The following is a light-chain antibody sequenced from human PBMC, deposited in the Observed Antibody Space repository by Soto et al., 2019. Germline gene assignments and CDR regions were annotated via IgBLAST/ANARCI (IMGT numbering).Light chain of an antibody. Sequence: QSALTQPASVSGSPGQSITISCTGSSSDVGGYDYVSWYQQHPGKAPQLIIFEVSNRPSGVSNRFSGSKSGITASLTISGLQAEDEDDYYCSSYTDSTTRVFGGGTKVTVL. J-gene: IGLJ3*02. CDR3: SSYTDSTTRV. V-gene: IGLV2-14*01. CDR2: EVS. CDR1: SSDVGGYDY.